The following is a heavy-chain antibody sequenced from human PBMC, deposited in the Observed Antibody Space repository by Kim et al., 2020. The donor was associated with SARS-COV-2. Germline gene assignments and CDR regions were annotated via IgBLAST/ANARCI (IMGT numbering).Heavy chain of an antibody. Sequence: GGSLRLSCAASGFTFSSYAMSWVRQAPGKGLEWVSAISGSGGSTYYADSVKGRFTISRDNSKNTLYLQMNSLRAEDTAVYYCAKSTGLLLWFGELDYWGQGTLVTVSA. J-gene: IGHJ4*02. D-gene: IGHD3-10*01. CDR2: ISGSGGST. CDR1: GFTFSSYA. CDR3: AKSTGLLLWFGELDY. V-gene: IGHV3-23*01.